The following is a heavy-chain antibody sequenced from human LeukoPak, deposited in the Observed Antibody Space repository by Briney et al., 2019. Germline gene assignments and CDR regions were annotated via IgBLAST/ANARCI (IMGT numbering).Heavy chain of an antibody. V-gene: IGHV3-7*05. D-gene: IGHD4-17*01. J-gene: IGHJ1*01. Sequence: GGSLRLSCAASGFTFSSYWMSWVRQAPGKGLEWVANIKQDGSEKYYVDSVKGRFTISRDNAKNSLYLQMNSLRAEDTAVYYCARTYGDNAEYFQHWGQGTLVTVSS. CDR1: GFTFSSYW. CDR3: ARTYGDNAEYFQH. CDR2: IKQDGSEK.